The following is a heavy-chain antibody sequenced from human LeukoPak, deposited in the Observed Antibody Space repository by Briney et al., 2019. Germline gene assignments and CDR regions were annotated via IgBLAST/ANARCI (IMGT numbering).Heavy chain of an antibody. CDR3: ATDSAPTSGIAVAGNPHPIDY. CDR2: VDPEDGET. J-gene: IGHJ4*02. V-gene: IGHV1-69-2*01. Sequence: ASVKVSCKVSGYTFTDYYMHWVQQAPGKGLEWMGLVDPEDGETIYAEKFQGRVTITADTSTDTAYMELSSLRSEDTAVYYCATDSAPTSGIAVAGNPHPIDYWGQGTLVTVSS. CDR1: GYTFTDYY. D-gene: IGHD6-19*01.